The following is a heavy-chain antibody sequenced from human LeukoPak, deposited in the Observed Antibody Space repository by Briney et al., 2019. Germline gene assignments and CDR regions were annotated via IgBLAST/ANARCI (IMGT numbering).Heavy chain of an antibody. D-gene: IGHD3-10*01. Sequence: SQTLSLTCTVSGGSISSGDNHWSWVRQFPGKGLEWIGYIYHSGSAYYHPSLKSRVTISVDTSKNQFSLKLSSVTAADRAVYYCARANYGSGQYFHQWGQGTLVTVSS. V-gene: IGHV4-31*03. CDR3: ARANYGSGQYFHQ. CDR2: IYHSGSA. CDR1: GGSISSGDNH. J-gene: IGHJ1*01.